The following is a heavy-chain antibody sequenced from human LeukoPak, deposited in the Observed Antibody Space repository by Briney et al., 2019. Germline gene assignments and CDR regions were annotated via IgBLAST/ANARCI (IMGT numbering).Heavy chain of an antibody. D-gene: IGHD3-16*01. CDR3: ARVGRVTMIRDYYYHSMDV. Sequence: SETLSLTCTVSGGSISSQFWSWIRQPPGKGLEWIGYIYYSGTTNYNPSLKSRVTISVDTSKNQFSLKLSSVTAADTAVYYCARVGRVTMIRDYYYHSMDVWGQGTTVTVSS. V-gene: IGHV4-59*11. CDR1: GGSISSQF. CDR2: IYYSGTT. J-gene: IGHJ6*02.